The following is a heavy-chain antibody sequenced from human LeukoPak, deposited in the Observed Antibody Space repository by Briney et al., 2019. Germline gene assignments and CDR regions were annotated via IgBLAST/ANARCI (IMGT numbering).Heavy chain of an antibody. CDR3: ARGDCSSTSCYNRAHWFDP. CDR2: INHSGST. D-gene: IGHD2-2*02. J-gene: IGHJ5*02. CDR1: GGSFSGYY. Sequence: PSETLSLTCAVYGGSFSGYYWSWIRQPPRKGLEWIGEINHSGSTNYNPSLKSRVTISVDTSKNQFSLKLSSVTAADTAVYYCARGDCSSTSCYNRAHWFDPWGQGTLVTVSS. V-gene: IGHV4-34*01.